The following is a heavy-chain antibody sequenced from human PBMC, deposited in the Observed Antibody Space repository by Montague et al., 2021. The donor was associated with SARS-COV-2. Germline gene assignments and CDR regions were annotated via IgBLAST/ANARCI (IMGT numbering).Heavy chain of an antibody. V-gene: IGHV4-34*09. CDR2: INHSGST. CDR3: ARAVSITIFGVVGWFDP. CDR1: GGSFSGYY. Sequence: TLSLTCAVYGGSFSGYYWSWIRQPPGKGLEWIGEINHSGSTNYNPSLKSRVTISVDTSKNQFSLKLSSVTAADTAVYYCARAVSITIFGVVGWFDPWGQGTLVTVSS. D-gene: IGHD3-3*01. J-gene: IGHJ5*02.